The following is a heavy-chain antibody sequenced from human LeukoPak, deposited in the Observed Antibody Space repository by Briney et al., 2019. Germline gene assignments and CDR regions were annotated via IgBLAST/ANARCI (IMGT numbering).Heavy chain of an antibody. V-gene: IGHV2-5*02. Sequence: SGPTLVKPTQTLTLTCTFSGFSLSTSGVGVGWIRQPPGKALERLALTYWDDDKRYSPSLKSRLTITKDTSKNQVVLTMTNMDPVDTATYYCARSWYYGSGYNWFDPWGQGTLVTVSS. D-gene: IGHD3-10*01. J-gene: IGHJ5*02. CDR3: ARSWYYGSGYNWFDP. CDR1: GFSLSTSGVG. CDR2: TYWDDDK.